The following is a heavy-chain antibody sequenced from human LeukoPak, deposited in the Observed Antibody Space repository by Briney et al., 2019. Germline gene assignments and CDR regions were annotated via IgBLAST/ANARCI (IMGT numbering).Heavy chain of an antibody. CDR1: GFPFSAYS. CDR2: ISGTSFYI. Sequence: GGSLRLSCAASGFPFSAYSMNWVRQAPGKGLEWVSSISGTSFYIYYTDSVKGRFTISRDNAKNSLFLQMNSLRAEDTAVYYCARAPPGMDGTTTYFDSWGQGTLVTVSS. D-gene: IGHD1-14*01. V-gene: IGHV3-21*01. CDR3: ARAPPGMDGTTTYFDS. J-gene: IGHJ4*02.